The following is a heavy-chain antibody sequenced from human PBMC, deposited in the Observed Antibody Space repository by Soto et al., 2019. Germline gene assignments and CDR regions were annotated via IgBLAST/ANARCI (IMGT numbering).Heavy chain of an antibody. D-gene: IGHD6-13*01. CDR1: GGSISSNY. V-gene: IGHV4-59*01. Sequence: SETLSLTCTVSGGSISSNYWTWIRQPPGKGLEWIGYVYNSGSTNYNPSLKSRVTISEDTSKSQFSLKVNSMTAADTAVYYCARYRPEAAAGYKLDNWGQGILVTVSS. CDR2: VYNSGST. CDR3: ARYRPEAAAGYKLDN. J-gene: IGHJ4*02.